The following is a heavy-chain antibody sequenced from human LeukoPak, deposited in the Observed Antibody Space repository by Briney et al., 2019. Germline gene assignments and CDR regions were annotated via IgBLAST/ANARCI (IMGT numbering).Heavy chain of an antibody. V-gene: IGHV3-9*01. CDR1: GFTFDDYA. Sequence: GGSLRLSCAASGFTFDDYAMHWVRQAPGKGLEWVSGISWNSGNIGYADSVKGRFTISRDNAKNSLYLQMNGLRTEDTALHYCAKGKNTGSYLSHVDYWGQGTLVTVSS. CDR2: ISWNSGNI. J-gene: IGHJ4*02. CDR3: AKGKNTGSYLSHVDY. D-gene: IGHD3-10*01.